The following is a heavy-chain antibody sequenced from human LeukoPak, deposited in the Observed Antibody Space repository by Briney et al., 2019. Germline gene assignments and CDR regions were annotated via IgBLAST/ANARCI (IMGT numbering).Heavy chain of an antibody. Sequence: SETLSLTCTVSDGSISSGGYYWSWIRQHPGKGLEWIGYIYYSGSTYYNPSLKSRVTISVDTSKNQFSLKLSSVTAADTAVYYCARAEVPNYYDSSGYWADAFDIWGQGTMVTVSS. J-gene: IGHJ3*02. CDR2: IYYSGST. D-gene: IGHD3-22*01. V-gene: IGHV4-31*03. CDR3: ARAEVPNYYDSSGYWADAFDI. CDR1: DGSISSGGYY.